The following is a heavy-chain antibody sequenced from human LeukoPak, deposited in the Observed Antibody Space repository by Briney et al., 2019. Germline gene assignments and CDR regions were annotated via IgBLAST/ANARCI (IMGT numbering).Heavy chain of an antibody. Sequence: GGSLRLSCAASGFTFSDYSMNWVRQAPGKGLEWVSSISSSTSSIYYADSVKGRFALSRDNAKNSLYLQMNSLRAEDTAVYYCARDHHRRLYDSQARNTFDIWGQGTMVTVSS. CDR1: GFTFSDYS. CDR3: ARDHHRRLYDSQARNTFDI. CDR2: ISSSTSSI. J-gene: IGHJ3*02. V-gene: IGHV3-21*01. D-gene: IGHD3-22*01.